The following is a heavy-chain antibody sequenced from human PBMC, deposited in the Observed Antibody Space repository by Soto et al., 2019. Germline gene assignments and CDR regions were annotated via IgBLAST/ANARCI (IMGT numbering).Heavy chain of an antibody. V-gene: IGHV5-51*01. Sequence: GESLKISCQWSGYSFTSNWIGWVRQMPGKGLEWMGIINPADSDIKYSPSFQGQVTISADKSIGTAYLQWSSLKASDTAMYYCARHKRDDASRKIDCWGPGTPVTVYS. CDR2: INPADSDI. CDR1: GYSFTSNW. J-gene: IGHJ4*02. CDR3: ARHKRDDASRKIDC. D-gene: IGHD3-16*01.